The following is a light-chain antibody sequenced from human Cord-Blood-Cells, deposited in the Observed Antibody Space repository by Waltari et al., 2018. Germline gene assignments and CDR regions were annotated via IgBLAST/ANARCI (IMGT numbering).Light chain of an antibody. J-gene: IGLJ2*01. Sequence: QSALTQPASVSGSPGQSITISCTGTSSDVGSYNLVSWYQQQPGKAPKLMIYEGSKRHSGVSNRFSGSKSGNTSSLTISGLQAEDEADYYCCSYAGSSTFRVFGGGTKLTVL. CDR2: EGS. V-gene: IGLV2-23*03. CDR1: SSDVGSYNL. CDR3: CSYAGSSTFRV.